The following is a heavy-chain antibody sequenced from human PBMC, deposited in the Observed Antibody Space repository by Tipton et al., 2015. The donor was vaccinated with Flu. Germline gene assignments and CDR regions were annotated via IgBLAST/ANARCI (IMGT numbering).Heavy chain of an antibody. V-gene: IGHV3-13*01. CDR3: ARGPLPDSNWYNGLDV. J-gene: IGHJ6*02. CDR1: GFTFSSYG. D-gene: IGHD6-13*01. Sequence: SLRLSCEASGFTFSSYGMHWVRQVTGKGLQWVSGIGPSGDTHYAGSVKGRFTISRENARNSLYLQMNGLRAGDTAVYYCARGPLPDSNWYNGLDVWGQGTTVTVFS. CDR2: IGPSGDT.